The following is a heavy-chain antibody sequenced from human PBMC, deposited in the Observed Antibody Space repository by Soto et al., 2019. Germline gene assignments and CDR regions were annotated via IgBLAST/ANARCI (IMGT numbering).Heavy chain of an antibody. CDR2: ISAYNGNT. V-gene: IGHV1-18*01. J-gene: IGHJ5*02. CDR3: ARVHYCTNGVCYGWFDP. Sequence: GASVTVSCQAAGYTFTSYGVSWVRQAPGQGLEWMGWISAYNGNTNYAQKLQGRVTMTTDTSTSTAYMELRSLRSDDTAVYYCARVHYCTNGVCYGWFDPWGQGTLVTVSS. CDR1: GYTFTSYG. D-gene: IGHD2-8*01.